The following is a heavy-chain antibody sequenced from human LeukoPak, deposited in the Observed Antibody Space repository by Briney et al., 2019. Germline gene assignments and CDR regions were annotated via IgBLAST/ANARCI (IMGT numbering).Heavy chain of an antibody. CDR3: ARLGYCSSSSCRDFDS. D-gene: IGHD2-2*01. CDR1: GYSFTSFW. CDR2: IYPGDSET. V-gene: IGHV5-51*01. Sequence: GESLKISRKGSGYSFTSFWIGWVRQMPGKGLESMGVIYPGDSETRYSPSFQGQVTISADKSVSTAYLQWSSLKASDTAMYYCARLGYCSSSSCRDFDSWGQGTLVTVSS. J-gene: IGHJ4*02.